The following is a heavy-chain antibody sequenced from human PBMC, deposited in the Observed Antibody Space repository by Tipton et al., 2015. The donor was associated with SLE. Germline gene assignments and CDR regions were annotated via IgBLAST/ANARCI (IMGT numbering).Heavy chain of an antibody. J-gene: IGHJ4*02. CDR2: IYYSGCT. Sequence: TLSLTCAVDGGSFSGYYWGWIRQPQGKGLEWIGSIYYSGCTYYNLSLTSRLTISVDTSKNQFSLKLSSVTAADTAVYYCACDASGGVRYCSGGSCREPFDYGGQATLVTVS. V-gene: IGHV4-34*01. D-gene: IGHD2-15*01. CDR3: ACDASGGVRYCSGGSCREPFDY. CDR1: GGSFSGYY.